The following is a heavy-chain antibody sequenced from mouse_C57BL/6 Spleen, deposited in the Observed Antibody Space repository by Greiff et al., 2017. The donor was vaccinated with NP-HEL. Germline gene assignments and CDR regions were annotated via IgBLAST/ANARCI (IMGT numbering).Heavy chain of an antibody. CDR3: ARITTVVDPRYFDV. J-gene: IGHJ1*03. CDR2: IYPGDGDT. V-gene: IGHV1-80*01. D-gene: IGHD1-1*01. Sequence: QVQLKQSGAELVKPGASVKISCKASGYAFSSYWMNWVKQRPGKGLEWIGQIYPGDGDTNYNGKFKGKATLTADKSSSTAYMQLSSLTSEDSAVYFCARITTVVDPRYFDVWGTGTTVTVSS. CDR1: GYAFSSYW.